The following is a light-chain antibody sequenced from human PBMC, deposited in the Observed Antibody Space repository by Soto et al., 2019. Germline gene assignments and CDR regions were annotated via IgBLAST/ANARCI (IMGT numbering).Light chain of an antibody. CDR3: QQYNDHSPTWT. CDR1: QSISGL. V-gene: IGKV1-5*01. J-gene: IGKJ1*01. Sequence: DIQMTQSPSTLSASVGDRVTITCRASQSISGLLAWYQQKPGRAPKLLIYDASSLESGVPSRFSGSGSGTEFTLTISSLQPDDFATYYCQQYNDHSPTWTFGQGTKVDIK. CDR2: DAS.